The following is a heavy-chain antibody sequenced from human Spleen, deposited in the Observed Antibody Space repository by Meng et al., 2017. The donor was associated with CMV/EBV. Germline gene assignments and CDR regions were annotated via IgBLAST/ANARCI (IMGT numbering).Heavy chain of an antibody. CDR2: IYHSGTT. J-gene: IGHJ4*02. V-gene: IGHV4-34*01. CDR3: ARWRWDTTGYYQNS. D-gene: IGHD3-22*01. Sequence: SETLSLTCAVYGGSFSAYYWSWIRQPPGKGLEWIGEIYHSGTTNYNPSLKSRVTISVDMSKNQFSLKLSSMTAADTAVYYCARWRWDTTGYYQNSWGQGTLVTVSS. CDR1: GGSFSAYY.